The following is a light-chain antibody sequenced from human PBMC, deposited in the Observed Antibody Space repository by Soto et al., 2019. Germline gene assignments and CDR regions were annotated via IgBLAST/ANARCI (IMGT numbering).Light chain of an antibody. Sequence: EIMMTQSPGTLSASPGERATLSCRASQSVSSNLAWYQQKPGQAPKLLIYAVSTRDTGIPARFSGSGSGTEFTLTISSLQSEDFAVSYCQQYNKWPLTFGQRTKVEIK. V-gene: IGKV3-15*01. CDR3: QQYNKWPLT. CDR2: AVS. J-gene: IGKJ1*01. CDR1: QSVSSN.